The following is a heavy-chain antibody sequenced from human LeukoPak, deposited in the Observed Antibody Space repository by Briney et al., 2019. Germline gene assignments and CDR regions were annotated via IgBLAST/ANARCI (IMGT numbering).Heavy chain of an antibody. CDR1: GFTFGDYA. CDR3: TRDLWGIGY. J-gene: IGHJ4*02. D-gene: IGHD3-16*01. Sequence: GGSLRLSCTASGFTFGDYAMSWVRQAPGKGLEWVGFIRSKAYGGTTEYAASVKGRFTISRDDSKSIAYLQMNSLKTEDTAMYYCTRDLWGIGYWGQGTLVTVSS. V-gene: IGHV3-49*04. CDR2: IRSKAYGGTT.